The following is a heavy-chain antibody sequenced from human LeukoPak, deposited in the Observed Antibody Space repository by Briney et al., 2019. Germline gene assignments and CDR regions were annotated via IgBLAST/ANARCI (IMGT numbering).Heavy chain of an antibody. J-gene: IGHJ5*02. CDR3: ARGLARLLWFGELLGWFDP. CDR2: IDPSGDST. Sequence: ASVKVSCKASGYTFTSYYMHWVRQAPGQGLEWMGIIDPSGDSTSYAQNFQGRVAMTRDTSTSTVYMELSSLRSEDTAVHSCARGLARLLWFGELLGWFDPWGQGTLVTVSS. D-gene: IGHD3-10*01. CDR1: GYTFTSYY. V-gene: IGHV1-46*01.